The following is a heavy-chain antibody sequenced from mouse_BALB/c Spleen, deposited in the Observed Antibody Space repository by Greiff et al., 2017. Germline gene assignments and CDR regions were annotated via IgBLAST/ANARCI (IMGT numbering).Heavy chain of an antibody. V-gene: IGHV5-6-5*01. D-gene: IGHD2-4*01. J-gene: IGHJ1*01. Sequence: EVQGVESGGGLVKPGGSLKLSCAASGFTFSSYAMSWVRQTPEKRLEWVASISSGGSTYYPDSVKGRFTISRDNARNILYLQMSSLRSEDTAMYYCAREGDTMITTNWYFDVWGAGTTVNGSS. CDR3: AREGDTMITTNWYFDV. CDR1: GFTFSSYA. CDR2: ISSGGST.